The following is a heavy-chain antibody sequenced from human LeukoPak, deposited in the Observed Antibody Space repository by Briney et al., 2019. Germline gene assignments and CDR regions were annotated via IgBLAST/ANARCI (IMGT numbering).Heavy chain of an antibody. CDR3: ARLYSSGWFLYDAFDI. D-gene: IGHD6-19*01. Sequence: PSETLSLTCTVSGGSISSYYWSWIRQPPGKGLEWLGYIYYSGSTNYNPSLKGRVTISVDTSKNQFSLKLSSVTAADTAVYYCARLYSSGWFLYDAFDIWGQGTMVTVSS. CDR2: IYYSGST. V-gene: IGHV4-59*01. CDR1: GGSISSYY. J-gene: IGHJ3*02.